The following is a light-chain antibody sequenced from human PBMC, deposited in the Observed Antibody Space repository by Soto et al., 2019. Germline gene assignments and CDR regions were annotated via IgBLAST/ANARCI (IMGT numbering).Light chain of an antibody. CDR3: QQYNSYPLG. J-gene: IGKJ4*01. Sequence: DIQMTQSPSTLSASVGDRVTITCRASQSISSWLAWYQQKPGKAPKLLIYDASSLESGVPSRFSGSGSGTEITLTISSLQPDDFATYYCQQYNSYPLGFGGGTKVEIK. CDR2: DAS. V-gene: IGKV1-5*01. CDR1: QSISSW.